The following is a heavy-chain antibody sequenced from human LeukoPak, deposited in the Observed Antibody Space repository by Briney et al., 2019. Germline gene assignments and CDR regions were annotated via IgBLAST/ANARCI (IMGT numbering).Heavy chain of an antibody. V-gene: IGHV4-61*02. J-gene: IGHJ4*02. CDR3: ARAKSYSSSWSQPMALYYFDY. CDR2: IYTSGST. D-gene: IGHD6-13*01. CDR1: GGSISSGSYY. Sequence: SETLSLTCTVSGGSISSGSYYWSWIRQPAGKGLEWIGRIYTSGSTNYNPSLKSRVTISVDTSKNQFSLKLSSVTAADTAVYYCARAKSYSSSWSQPMALYYFDYWGQGTLVTVSS.